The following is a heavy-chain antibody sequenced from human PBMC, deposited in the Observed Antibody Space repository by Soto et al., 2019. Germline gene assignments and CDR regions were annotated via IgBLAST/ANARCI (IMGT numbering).Heavy chain of an antibody. D-gene: IGHD5-12*01. CDR2: IYYSGST. J-gene: IGHJ3*02. CDR1: DGSSSSYD. V-gene: IGHV4-59*08. Sequence: PSQTMPLTCTVSDGSSSSYDWSWIRQPPGKGLEWIGYIYYSGSTNYNPSLKSRVTISVDTSKNQFSLKLSSVTAADTAVYYCARRRDGYNALDIWGQGTMVTVSS. CDR3: ARRRDGYNALDI.